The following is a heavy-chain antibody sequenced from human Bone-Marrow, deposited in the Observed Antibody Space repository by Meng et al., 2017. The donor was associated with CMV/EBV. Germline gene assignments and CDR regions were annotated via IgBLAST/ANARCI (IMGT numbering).Heavy chain of an antibody. D-gene: IGHD2-2*02. CDR1: GGSISSSFYY. Sequence: SETLSLTCTVSGGSISSSFYYWGWIRQPPGKGLEWIGSIYYSGSTYYNPSLKSRVTISVDTSKNQFSLKLSSVTAADTAVYYCARSWHPGDCSSSSCYRGYYYYYGMDVWGQGTTVTVSS. CDR3: ARSWHPGDCSSSSCYRGYYYYYGMDV. CDR2: IYYSGST. V-gene: IGHV4-39*07. J-gene: IGHJ6*02.